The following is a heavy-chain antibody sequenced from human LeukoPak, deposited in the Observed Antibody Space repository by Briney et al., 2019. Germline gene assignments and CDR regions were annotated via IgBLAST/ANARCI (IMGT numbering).Heavy chain of an antibody. CDR2: IYYSGST. J-gene: IGHJ6*02. CDR3: ARHVYSSSWYIYYYGMDV. Sequence: SETLSLTCTVSGGSISSYYWSLIRQPPGKGLEWIGYIYYSGSTNYNPSLKSRVTISVDTSKNQFSLKLGSVTAADTAVYYCARHVYSSSWYIYYYGMDVWGQGTTVTVSS. CDR1: GGSISSYY. V-gene: IGHV4-59*08. D-gene: IGHD6-13*01.